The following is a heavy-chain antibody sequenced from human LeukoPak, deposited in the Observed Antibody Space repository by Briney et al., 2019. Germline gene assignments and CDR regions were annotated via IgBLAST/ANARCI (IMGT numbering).Heavy chain of an antibody. J-gene: IGHJ4*02. CDR2: IIPHSGGT. CDR3: STEDKYCTTSTCGDF. V-gene: IGHV1-2*02. CDR1: GYTFSDYH. Sequence: GASVKVACTTSGYTFSDYHIHWVRQAPGQGLEWMGYIIPHSGGTTYAQKFQGRVTMTRDTSISAAYLDLSGLRSDDTAMYYCSTEDKYCTTSTCGDFWGQGTLVTVSS. D-gene: IGHD2/OR15-2a*01.